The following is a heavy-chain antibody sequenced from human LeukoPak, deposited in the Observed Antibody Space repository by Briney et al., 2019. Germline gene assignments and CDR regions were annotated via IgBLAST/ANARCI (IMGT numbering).Heavy chain of an antibody. Sequence: PGGSLRLSCAASGFTFSSYAMSWVRQTPGKGLEWVSAISGSGGNTFYGDSVKGRFTISRDNSKNTLYLQMTSLGAEDTAVYYCAKDGQWLVNNCFDTWGQGTLVTVSS. CDR1: GFTFSSYA. CDR2: ISGSGGNT. J-gene: IGHJ5*02. CDR3: AKDGQWLVNNCFDT. V-gene: IGHV3-23*01. D-gene: IGHD6-19*01.